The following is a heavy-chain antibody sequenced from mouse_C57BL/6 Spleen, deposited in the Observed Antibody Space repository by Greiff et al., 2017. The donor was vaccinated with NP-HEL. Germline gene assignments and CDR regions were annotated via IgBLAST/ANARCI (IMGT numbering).Heavy chain of an antibody. CDR3: ARGNDGYFDY. V-gene: IGHV1-82*01. J-gene: IGHJ2*01. D-gene: IGHD2-3*01. Sequence: QVQLQQSGPELVKPGASVKISCKASGYAFSSSWMNWVKQRPGKGLEWIGRIYPGDGDTNYNGKFKGKATLTADKSSSTAYMQLSSLTSEDSAVYFCARGNDGYFDYWGQGTTRTVSS. CDR1: GYAFSSSW. CDR2: IYPGDGDT.